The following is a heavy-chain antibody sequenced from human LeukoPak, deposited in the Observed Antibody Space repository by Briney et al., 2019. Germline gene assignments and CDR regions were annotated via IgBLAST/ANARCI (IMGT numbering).Heavy chain of an antibody. V-gene: IGHV3-9*01. CDR1: GFTFDDYA. Sequence: GGSLRLSCAASGFTFDDYAMHWVRQAPGKGLEWVSGISWNSGSIGYADSVKGRFTISRDNAKNSLYLQMNSLRAEDTALYYCARAHYMWDWLSTPLDYWGQGTLVTVSS. J-gene: IGHJ4*02. CDR3: ARAHYMWDWLSTPLDY. D-gene: IGHD3/OR15-3a*01. CDR2: ISWNSGSI.